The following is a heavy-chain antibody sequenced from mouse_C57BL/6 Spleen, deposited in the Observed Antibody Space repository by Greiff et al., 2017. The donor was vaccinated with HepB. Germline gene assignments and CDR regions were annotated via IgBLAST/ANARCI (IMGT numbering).Heavy chain of an antibody. J-gene: IGHJ3*01. D-gene: IGHD2-4*01. V-gene: IGHV1-64*01. CDR3: ARSDDDGWFAY. CDR2: IHPNSGST. CDR1: GYTFTSYW. Sequence: QVQLQQPGAELVKPGASVKLSCKASGYTFTSYWMHWVKQRPGQGLEWIGMIHPNSGSTNYNEKFKSKATLTVDKSSSTAYMQLSSLTSEDSAVYYCARSDDDGWFAYWGQGTLVTVSA.